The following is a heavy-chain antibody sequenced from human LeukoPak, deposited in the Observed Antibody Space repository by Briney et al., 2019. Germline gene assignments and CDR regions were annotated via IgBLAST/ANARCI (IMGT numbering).Heavy chain of an antibody. J-gene: IGHJ3*01. D-gene: IGHD3-10*01. V-gene: IGHV1-46*01. CDR1: GYTFTSYY. CDR2: IKPSGGST. CDR3: VRGVPTSFGVGSV. Sequence: GASVKVSCKASGYTFTSYYMHWVRQAPGQGLEWMGLIKPSGGSTSYPQKFQDRVTMTMDMSTSTVYMDLSSLRAHDTAVYYCVRGVPTSFGVGSVWGQGTMVTVSS.